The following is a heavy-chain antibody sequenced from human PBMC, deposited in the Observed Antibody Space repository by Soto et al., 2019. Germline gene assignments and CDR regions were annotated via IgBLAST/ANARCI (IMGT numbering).Heavy chain of an antibody. J-gene: IGHJ4*02. CDR1: GFTFSSYS. D-gene: IGHD5-18*01. CDR2: ISSSSSYI. CDR3: AREGGYSILIDY. Sequence: EVQLVESGGGLVKPGGSLRLSCAASGFTFSSYSMNWVRQAPGKGLEWVSSISSSSSYIYYADSVKGRFTISRDNAKNSLYVQMNSLRAEDTAVYYCAREGGYSILIDYWGQGTLVTVSS. V-gene: IGHV3-21*01.